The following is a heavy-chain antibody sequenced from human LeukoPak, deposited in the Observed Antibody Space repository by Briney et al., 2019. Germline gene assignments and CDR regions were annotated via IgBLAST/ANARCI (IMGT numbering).Heavy chain of an antibody. CDR1: GFTFSSYS. Sequence: GGSLRLSCAASGFTFSSYSMNWVRQAPGKGLEWVSVISGSGGSTYYADSAKGRFTISRDNSKNMLYLQMNSLRAEDTAVYYCAKGHWSGGSCYCAIDIWGQGTMITVSS. D-gene: IGHD2-15*01. CDR3: AKGHWSGGSCYCAIDI. CDR2: ISGSGGST. J-gene: IGHJ3*02. V-gene: IGHV3-23*01.